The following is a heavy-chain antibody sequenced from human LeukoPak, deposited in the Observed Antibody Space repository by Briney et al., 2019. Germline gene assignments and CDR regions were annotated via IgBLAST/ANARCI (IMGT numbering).Heavy chain of an antibody. D-gene: IGHD4-17*01. CDR1: GYTLTELS. CDR2: IWYDGSNK. V-gene: IGHV3-33*01. Sequence: SCKVSGYTLTELSRHWVRQAPGKGLEWVGVIWYDGSNKYYAGCVKGRFMISREKSKNELDLQRNSLRAEDTAVHYCARDGITTATLYSFDYWGQGTLVTVSS. J-gene: IGHJ4*02. CDR3: ARDGITTATLYSFDY.